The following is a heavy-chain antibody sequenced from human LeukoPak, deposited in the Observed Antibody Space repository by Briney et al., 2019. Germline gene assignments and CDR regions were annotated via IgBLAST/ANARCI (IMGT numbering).Heavy chain of an antibody. CDR3: ARDPRGYSYGSLD. V-gene: IGHV3-48*03. CDR2: ISTCGSPI. J-gene: IGHJ4*02. D-gene: IGHD5-18*01. Sequence: PGGSLRLSCVVSGFTFSRFEMNWVRQAPGKGLEWVSHISTCGSPIYYADSVKGRFTISRDNAKNSLYLQMNSLRAEDTAVYYCARDPRGYSYGSLDWGQGTLVTVSS. CDR1: GFTFSRFE.